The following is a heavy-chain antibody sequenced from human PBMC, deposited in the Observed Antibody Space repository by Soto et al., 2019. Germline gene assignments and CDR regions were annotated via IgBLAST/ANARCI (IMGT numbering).Heavy chain of an antibody. CDR2: ISGSGGST. CDR3: TKDWNSSGWYPVYFDY. D-gene: IGHD6-19*01. V-gene: IGHV3-23*01. Sequence: GSLRLSCAASGFTFSSYAISFFRHSACKWLEWVSAISGSGGSTYYADSVKGRFTISRDNSKNTLYLQMNSLRAEDTAVYYCTKDWNSSGWYPVYFDYWGQGTLVTVSS. CDR1: GFTFSSYA. J-gene: IGHJ4*02.